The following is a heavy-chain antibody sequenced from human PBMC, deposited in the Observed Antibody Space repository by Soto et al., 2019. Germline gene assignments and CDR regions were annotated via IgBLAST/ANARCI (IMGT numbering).Heavy chain of an antibody. V-gene: IGHV4-31*03. Sequence: QVQLQESGPGLVKPTQTLSLTCSVSRAFINSGGFYYSWTRQPPGKGLGWLGYIFHSGRTLYNPSLRRRLTVSADTSRNQLSLYLTSVTAADTAVYYCVRGGIAGHWFDPWGQGILVTVSS. D-gene: IGHD2-15*01. CDR2: IFHSGRT. CDR3: VRGGIAGHWFDP. CDR1: RAFINSGGFY. J-gene: IGHJ5*02.